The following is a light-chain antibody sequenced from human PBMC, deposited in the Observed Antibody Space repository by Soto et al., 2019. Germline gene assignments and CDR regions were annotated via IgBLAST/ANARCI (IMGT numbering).Light chain of an antibody. Sequence: DVQLTHSPSFLSASVGDRVTITCRASQSVSGWLAWYQQKPGEAPKLLIYDASALPRGVPSRFSGSGSGTEFSLTISSLQPDDFATFYCQQYSSFSRTFGQGTKVDIK. CDR3: QQYSSFSRT. CDR1: QSVSGW. V-gene: IGKV1-5*01. CDR2: DAS. J-gene: IGKJ1*01.